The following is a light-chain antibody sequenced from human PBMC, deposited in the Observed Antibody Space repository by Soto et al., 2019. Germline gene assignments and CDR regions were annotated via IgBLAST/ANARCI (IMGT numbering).Light chain of an antibody. V-gene: IGKV1-39*01. Sequence: DIQMTQSPSSLSASVVDRVTITCLASQSISTYLHWYQQKPGKAPNLLIYAASTLQSGVPSRFSGSGSGTDFTLTISSLQPEDFATYYCQQANSFPITFGQGTRLEIK. J-gene: IGKJ5*01. CDR2: AAS. CDR3: QQANSFPIT. CDR1: QSISTY.